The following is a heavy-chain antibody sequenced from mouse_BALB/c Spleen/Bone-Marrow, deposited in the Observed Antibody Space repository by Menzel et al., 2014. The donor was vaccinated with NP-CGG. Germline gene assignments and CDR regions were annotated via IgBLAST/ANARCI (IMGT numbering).Heavy chain of an antibody. CDR2: IRSKSNNYAT. J-gene: IGHJ4*01. CDR1: GFTFNTYA. CDR3: VRHMDY. V-gene: IGHV10-1*02. Sequence: EVMLVESGGGLVQPEGSLKLSCAASGFTFNTYAMNWVRRAPGRGLEWVARIRSKSNNYATYYADSVKDRFTISRDDSQSMLYLQMNNLKTEDTAMYYCVRHMDYWGQGTSATVSS.